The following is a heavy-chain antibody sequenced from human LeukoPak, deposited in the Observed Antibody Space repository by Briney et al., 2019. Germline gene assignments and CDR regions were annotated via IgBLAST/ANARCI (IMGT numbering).Heavy chain of an antibody. CDR1: GGTFSSYA. Sequence: GSSVKVSCKASGGTFSSYAISWVRQAPGQGLEWMGGIIPIFGTANYAQKFQGRVTITVDKSTSTAYMELSSLRSEDTAVYYCASQGVSSGYYFDYWGQGTLVTVSS. V-gene: IGHV1-69*06. J-gene: IGHJ4*02. CDR3: ASQGVSSGYYFDY. D-gene: IGHD3-22*01. CDR2: IIPIFGTA.